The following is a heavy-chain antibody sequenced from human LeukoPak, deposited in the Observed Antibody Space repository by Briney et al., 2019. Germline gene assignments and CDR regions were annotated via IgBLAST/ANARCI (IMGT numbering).Heavy chain of an antibody. CDR1: GGSISSYY. CDR2: IYYSGST. D-gene: IGHD1-7*01. Sequence: TSETLSLTCTVSGGSISSYYWSWIRQPPGKGLEWIGYIYYSGSTNYNPSLKSRVTISVDTSKNQFSLKLSSVTAADTAVYYCARNYVDYYYYMDVWGKGTTVAVSS. CDR3: ARNYVDYYYYMDV. J-gene: IGHJ6*03. V-gene: IGHV4-59*01.